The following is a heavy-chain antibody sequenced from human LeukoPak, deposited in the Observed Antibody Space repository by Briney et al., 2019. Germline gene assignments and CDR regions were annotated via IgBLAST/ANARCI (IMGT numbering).Heavy chain of an antibody. V-gene: IGHV3-23*01. CDR2: ISGSGGST. D-gene: IGHD6-13*01. CDR3: AKDKLTPAARTFDY. J-gene: IGHJ4*02. CDR1: GCTFSSYA. Sequence: HPGGSLRLSCAAAGCTFSSYAMGWVRKAPGKGLEWVSAISGSGGSTYYADSVQGRFTISRDNSKNTLYLQTNSLSAEDTAVYYCAKDKLTPAARTFDYWSQGTLLTVSS.